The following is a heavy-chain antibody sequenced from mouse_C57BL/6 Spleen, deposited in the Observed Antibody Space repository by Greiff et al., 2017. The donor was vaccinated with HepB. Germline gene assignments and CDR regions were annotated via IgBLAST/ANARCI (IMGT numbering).Heavy chain of an antibody. CDR1: GYTFTDYY. CDR3: AGGVPGYFDY. CDR2: INPNNGGT. J-gene: IGHJ2*01. Sequence: EVQLQQSGPELVKPGASVKISCKASGYTFTDYYMNWVKQSHGKSLEWIGDINPNNGGTSYNQKFKGKATLTVDKSSSTAYMELRSLTSEDSAVYYCAGGVPGYFDYWGQGTTLTVSS. D-gene: IGHD4-1*01. V-gene: IGHV1-26*01.